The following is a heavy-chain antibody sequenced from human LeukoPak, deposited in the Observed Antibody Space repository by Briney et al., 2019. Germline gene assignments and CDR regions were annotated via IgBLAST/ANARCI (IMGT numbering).Heavy chain of an antibody. CDR3: AKPIGYCSGGSCYSYTDY. J-gene: IGHJ4*02. D-gene: IGHD2-15*01. CDR2: ISGSGGST. Sequence: GGSLRLSCAASGFTFSSYAMSWIRQAPGKGLEWVSAISGSGGSTYYADSVKGRFTISRDNSKNTLYLQMNSLRAEDTAVYYCAKPIGYCSGGSCYSYTDYWGQGTLVTVSS. CDR1: GFTFSSYA. V-gene: IGHV3-23*01.